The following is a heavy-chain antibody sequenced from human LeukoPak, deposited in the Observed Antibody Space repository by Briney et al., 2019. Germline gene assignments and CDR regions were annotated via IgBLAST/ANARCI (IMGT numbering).Heavy chain of an antibody. CDR3: ASTRSAYYSGIYYYMDV. V-gene: IGHV4-4*09. Sequence: SVTLSLTCTVSGGSISSDYWSWRRQPPGKGLEWIGYVYTSGTTNYNPSLKSRVTISGDTSKNQFSLKLSSVTAADTAVYYCASTRSAYYSGIYYYMDVWGKGTTVTVSS. J-gene: IGHJ6*03. D-gene: IGHD3-3*01. CDR1: GGSISSDY. CDR2: VYTSGTT.